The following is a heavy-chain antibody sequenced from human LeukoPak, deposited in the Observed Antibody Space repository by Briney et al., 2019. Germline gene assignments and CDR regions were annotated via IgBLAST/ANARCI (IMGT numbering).Heavy chain of an antibody. CDR1: GGSFSGYY. CDR3: ARHLKYSSSWYRPNWFDP. Sequence: SETLSLTCAVYGGSFSGYYWSWIRQPPGKGLGWIGEINHSGSTNYNPSPKTRVTISVATYKNTSSLKLSSVTAAATAVYSCARHLKYSSSWYRPNWFDPWGQGTLVTVSS. V-gene: IGHV4-34*01. D-gene: IGHD6-13*01. CDR2: INHSGST. J-gene: IGHJ5*02.